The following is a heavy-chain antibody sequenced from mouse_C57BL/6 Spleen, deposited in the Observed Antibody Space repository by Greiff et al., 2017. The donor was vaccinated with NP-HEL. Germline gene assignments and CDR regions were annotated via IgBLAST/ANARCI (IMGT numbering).Heavy chain of an antibody. J-gene: IGHJ3*01. Sequence: EVMLVESGGGLVQPKGSLKLSCAASGFSFNTYAMNWVRQAPGKGLEWVARIRSKSNNYATYYADSVKDRFTISRDDSESMLYLQMNNLKTEDTAMYYCVSPRYGSSYSAGFAYWGKGTLVTVSA. CDR1: GFSFNTYA. D-gene: IGHD1-1*01. CDR2: IRSKSNNYAT. V-gene: IGHV10-1*01. CDR3: VSPRYGSSYSAGFAY.